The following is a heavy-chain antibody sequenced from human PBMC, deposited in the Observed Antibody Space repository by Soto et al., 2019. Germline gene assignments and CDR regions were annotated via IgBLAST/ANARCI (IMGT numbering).Heavy chain of an antibody. V-gene: IGHV3-21*01. CDR3: ARDPGVFIAAAIYYYYGMDV. CDR1: GFTFSSYS. J-gene: IGHJ6*02. D-gene: IGHD6-13*01. CDR2: ISSSSSYI. Sequence: PGGSLRLSCAASGFTFSSYSMNWVRQAPGKGLEWVSSISSSSSYIYYADSVKGRFTISRDNAKNSLYLQMNSLRAEDTAVYYCARDPGVFIAAAIYYYYGMDVWGQGTTVTVSS.